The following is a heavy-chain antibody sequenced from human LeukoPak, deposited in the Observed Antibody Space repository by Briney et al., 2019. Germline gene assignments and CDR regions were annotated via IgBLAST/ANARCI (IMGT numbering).Heavy chain of an antibody. CDR1: GGPFNGYY. V-gene: IGHV4-34*01. CDR2: INHSGSI. Sequence: TETLSITCANNGGPFNGYYWSWIRKPPRNGLNKIGEINHSGSINYNPSLKSRVIISVVTSKNQFSLKLSSVTAADTAVYYCARAGRWLQFMGFWGQGTMVTVSS. D-gene: IGHD5-24*01. CDR3: ARAGRWLQFMGF. J-gene: IGHJ3*01.